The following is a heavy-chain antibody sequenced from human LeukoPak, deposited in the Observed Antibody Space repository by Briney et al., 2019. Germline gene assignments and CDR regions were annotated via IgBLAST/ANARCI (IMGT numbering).Heavy chain of an antibody. V-gene: IGHV4-61*01. D-gene: IGHD2-15*01. J-gene: IGHJ4*02. Sequence: SETLSLTCTVSGGSISSGSYYWGWIRQPPGKGLEWIGYIYYSGSTNYNPSLKSRVTISVDTSKNQFSLKLSSVTAADTAVYYCAGGYCSGGSCYARFDYWGQGTLVTVSS. CDR3: AGGYCSGGSCYARFDY. CDR2: IYYSGST. CDR1: GGSISSGSYY.